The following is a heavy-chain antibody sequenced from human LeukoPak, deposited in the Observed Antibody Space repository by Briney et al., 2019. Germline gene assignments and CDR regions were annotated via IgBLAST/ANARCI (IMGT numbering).Heavy chain of an antibody. CDR2: IKQDGSEK. D-gene: IGHD2-2*01. CDR1: GCTFSSYW. CDR3: ARDNQLLLDY. V-gene: IGHV3-7*01. Sequence: GGSLRLSCAASGCTFSSYWMSWVRQAPGKGLEWVANIKQDGSEKYYVDSVKGRFTISRDNAKNSLYLQMNSLRAEDTAVYYCARDNQLLLDYWGQGTLVTVSS. J-gene: IGHJ4*02.